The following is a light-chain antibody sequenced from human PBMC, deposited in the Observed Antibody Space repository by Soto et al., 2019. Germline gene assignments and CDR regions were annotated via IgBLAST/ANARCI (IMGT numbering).Light chain of an antibody. CDR1: TDYD. CDR3: QSYDSSLSDVV. Sequence: QSVLTQPPSVSGAPGQRVTISCTGNTDYDVHWYQQVPGTAPKVLIRSNNERASGVPDRFSGSKSGASASLAITGLQAEDEADYYCQSYDSSLSDVVFGGGTQLTVL. J-gene: IGLJ2*01. CDR2: SNN. V-gene: IGLV1-40*01.